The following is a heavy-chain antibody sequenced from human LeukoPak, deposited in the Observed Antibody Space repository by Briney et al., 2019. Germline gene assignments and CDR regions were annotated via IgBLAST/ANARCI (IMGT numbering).Heavy chain of an antibody. V-gene: IGHV3-64*01. J-gene: IGHJ4*02. Sequence: GGSPRLSCAASGFTFSSYAMHWVRQAPGKGLKYVSAISSEGGSTYYANSVKGRFTISRDNSKNTLYLQMGSLRAEDMAVYYCVRARYFDWLYFDYWGQGTLVTVSS. D-gene: IGHD3-9*01. CDR3: VRARYFDWLYFDY. CDR1: GFTFSSYA. CDR2: ISSEGGST.